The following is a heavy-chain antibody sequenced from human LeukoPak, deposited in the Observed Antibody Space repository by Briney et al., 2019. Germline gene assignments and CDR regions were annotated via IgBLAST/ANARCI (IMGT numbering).Heavy chain of an antibody. V-gene: IGHV4-4*07. Sequence: TSETLSLTCTVSGGSISSCYWSWIRQPAGKGLEWIGRIYTSGSTNYNPSLKSRVTMSVDTSKNQFSLKLSSVTAADTTVYYCARGQSSAFDIWGQGTMVTVSS. D-gene: IGHD2-2*01. CDR3: ARGQSSAFDI. J-gene: IGHJ3*02. CDR1: GGSISSCY. CDR2: IYTSGST.